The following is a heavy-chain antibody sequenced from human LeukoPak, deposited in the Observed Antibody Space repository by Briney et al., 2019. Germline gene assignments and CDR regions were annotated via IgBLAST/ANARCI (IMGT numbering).Heavy chain of an antibody. D-gene: IGHD6-13*01. CDR2: ISWKSDSV. J-gene: IGHJ4*02. Sequence: GGSLRLSCAASGFTFDDYAMHWVRQAPGKGLEWVSGISWKSDSVGYADSVKGRFTISRDNAKNSVYLQMNSLRAEDTSVYYCARIGYSSSSFDYWGQGTLVTVSS. CDR1: GFTFDDYA. CDR3: ARIGYSSSSFDY. V-gene: IGHV3-9*01.